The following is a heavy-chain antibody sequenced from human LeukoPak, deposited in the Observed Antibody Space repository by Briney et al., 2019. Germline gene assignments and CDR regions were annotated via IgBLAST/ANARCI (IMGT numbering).Heavy chain of an antibody. CDR2: IHHSGST. Sequence: PSETLSLTCVVSGYSISSGYYWGWIRQPPGKGLEWIGSIHHSGSTYYNPSLKSRVSMSVDTSKNQFSLKLSSVTAADTAVYYCSVVPAAHEEYFDYWGQGTLVTVSS. CDR1: GYSISSGYY. V-gene: IGHV4-38-2*01. CDR3: SVVPAAHEEYFDY. D-gene: IGHD2-2*01. J-gene: IGHJ4*02.